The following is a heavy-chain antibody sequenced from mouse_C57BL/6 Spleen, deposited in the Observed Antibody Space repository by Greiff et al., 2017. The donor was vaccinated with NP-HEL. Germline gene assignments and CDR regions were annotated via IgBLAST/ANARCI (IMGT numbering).Heavy chain of an antibody. CDR3: ALPLYGSSQYYFDY. CDR1: GYTFTSYW. CDR2: INPSSGYT. D-gene: IGHD1-1*01. J-gene: IGHJ2*01. V-gene: IGHV1-7*01. Sequence: QVHVKQSGAELAKPGASVKLSCKASGYTFTSYWMHWVKQRPGQGLEWIGYINPSSGYTKYNQKFKDKATLTADKSSSTAYMQLSSLTYEDSAVYYCALPLYGSSQYYFDYWGQGTTLTVSS.